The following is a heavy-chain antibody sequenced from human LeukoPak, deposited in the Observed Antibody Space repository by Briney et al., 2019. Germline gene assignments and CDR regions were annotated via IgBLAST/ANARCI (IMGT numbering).Heavy chain of an antibody. CDR1: GYSISSGYY. Sequence: SETLSLTCTVSGYSISSGYYWGWIRQPPGKGLEWIGSIYHSGSTYYNPSLKSRVTISVDTSKNQFSLKLSSVTAAGTAVYYCARADYDSSGYYYFDYWGQGTLVTVSS. CDR2: IYHSGST. CDR3: ARADYDSSGYYYFDY. V-gene: IGHV4-38-2*02. D-gene: IGHD3-22*01. J-gene: IGHJ4*02.